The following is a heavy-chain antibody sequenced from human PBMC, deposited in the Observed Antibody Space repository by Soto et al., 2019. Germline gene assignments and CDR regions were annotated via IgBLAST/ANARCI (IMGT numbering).Heavy chain of an antibody. J-gene: IGHJ4*02. V-gene: IGHV1-18*01. D-gene: IGHD5-18*01. CDR3: ARDIQGYSYGDLVDY. CDR2: ISAYNGNT. CDR1: GYTFTSYG. Sequence: VASVKVSCKASGYTFTSYGISWVRQAPGQGLEWMGWISAYNGNTNYAQKLQGRVTMTTDTSTSTAYMELRSLRSDDTAVYYCARDIQGYSYGDLVDYWGQGTLVTVSS.